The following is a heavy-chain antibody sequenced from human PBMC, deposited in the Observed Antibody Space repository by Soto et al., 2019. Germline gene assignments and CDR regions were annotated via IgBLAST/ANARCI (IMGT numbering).Heavy chain of an antibody. CDR3: AKSQTRDESDPLDI. CDR2: ISYDGSNK. CDR1: VLAFNSYG. V-gene: IGHV3-30*18. Sequence: LRLSGAASVLAFNSYGMHWVRQAPGKGLEWVAAISYDGSNKYYGDSVNCRFTISRDNSKNTLYLQMNSVRGEDTALDYCAKSQTRDESDPLDIWAQGTMDPVSS. J-gene: IGHJ3*02. D-gene: IGHD2-21*02.